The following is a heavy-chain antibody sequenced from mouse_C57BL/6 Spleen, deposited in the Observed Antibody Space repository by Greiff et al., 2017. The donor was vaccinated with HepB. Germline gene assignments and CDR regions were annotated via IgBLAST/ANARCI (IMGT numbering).Heavy chain of an antibody. Sequence: QVQLQQPGAELVKPGASVKLSCKASGYTFTSYWMQWVKQRPGQGLEWIGEIDPSDSYTNYNQKFKGKATLTVDTSSSTAYMQLSSLTSEDSAVYYCARSELYFDYWGQGTTLTVSS. J-gene: IGHJ2*01. D-gene: IGHD1-1*01. CDR1: GYTFTSYW. V-gene: IGHV1-50*01. CDR3: ARSELYFDY. CDR2: IDPSDSYT.